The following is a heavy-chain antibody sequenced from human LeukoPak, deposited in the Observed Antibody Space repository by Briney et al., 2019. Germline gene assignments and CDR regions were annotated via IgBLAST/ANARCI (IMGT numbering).Heavy chain of an antibody. J-gene: IGHJ4*02. CDR1: GYSIRSGYY. CDR3: ARREGSLFDY. Sequence: SETLSLTCAVSGYSIRSGYYWGWIRQPPGKGLERIGSIYHSGSAYYNPSLKSRVTISVDTSKNQFSLKLSSVTAADTAVYYCARREGSLFDYWGQGTLVTVSS. V-gene: IGHV4-38-2*01. CDR2: IYHSGSA. D-gene: IGHD1-26*01.